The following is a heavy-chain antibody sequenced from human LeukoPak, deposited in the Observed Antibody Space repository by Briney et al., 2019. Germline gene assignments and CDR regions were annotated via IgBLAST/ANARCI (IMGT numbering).Heavy chain of an antibody. CDR2: IIPIFGTA. CDR3: ATCPEVDYYYYYGMDV. J-gene: IGHJ6*02. CDR1: GGTFSSYA. D-gene: IGHD3-9*01. V-gene: IGHV1-69*13. Sequence: ASVKVSCKASGGTFSSYAISWVRQAPGQGLEWMGGIIPIFGTANYAQKFQGRVTITADESTSTAYMGLSSLRSEDTAVYYCATCPEVDYYYYYGMDVWGQGTTVTVSS.